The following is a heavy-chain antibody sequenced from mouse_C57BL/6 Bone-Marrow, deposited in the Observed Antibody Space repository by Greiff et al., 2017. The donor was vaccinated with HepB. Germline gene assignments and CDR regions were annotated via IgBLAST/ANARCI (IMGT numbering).Heavy chain of an antibody. D-gene: IGHD2-1*01. CDR1: GYTFTDYN. V-gene: IGHV1-22*01. J-gene: IGHJ2*01. Sequence: EVQLQQSGPELVKPGASVKMSCKASGYTFTDYNMHWVKQSHGKSLEWIGYINPNNGGTSYNQKFKGKATLTVNKSSSTAYMELRSLTSEDSAVYYCARESYGNYLYYFDYWGQGTTLTVFS. CDR3: ARESYGNYLYYFDY. CDR2: INPNNGGT.